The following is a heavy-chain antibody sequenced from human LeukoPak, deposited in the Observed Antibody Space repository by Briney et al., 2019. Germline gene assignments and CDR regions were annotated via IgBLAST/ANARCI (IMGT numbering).Heavy chain of an antibody. J-gene: IGHJ2*01. CDR2: IYSSENT. CDR1: GGSFSSYY. D-gene: IGHD6-19*01. CDR3: ARFYSGPSGWFVLWYFDL. V-gene: IGHV4-4*09. Sequence: SETLSLTCTVSGGSFSSYYWSWIRQPPGKGLGGSGYIYSSENTKYNSSLESRVTMSVDTSKNQFFQHLGSVTAADTAVYYCARFYSGPSGWFVLWYFDLWGRGTLVTVSS.